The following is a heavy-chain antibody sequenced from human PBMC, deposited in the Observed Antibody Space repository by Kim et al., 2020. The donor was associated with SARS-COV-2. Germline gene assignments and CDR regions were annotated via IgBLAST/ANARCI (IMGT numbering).Heavy chain of an antibody. CDR2: VSGSGGTT. CDR1: GFTFSSYA. J-gene: IGHJ6*02. D-gene: IGHD6-6*01. CDR3: ANPSARGMDV. V-gene: IGHV3-23*01. Sequence: GGSLRLSCAASGFTFSSYAMTWVRQAPGKGLEWVSAVSGSGGTTYYADSVKGRFTISRDNSKNTVYLQMNSLRAEDTAVYYCANPSARGMDVWGQGTTVT.